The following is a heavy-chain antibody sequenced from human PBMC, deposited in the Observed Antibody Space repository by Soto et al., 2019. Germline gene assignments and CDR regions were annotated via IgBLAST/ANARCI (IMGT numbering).Heavy chain of an antibody. CDR1: GFTFSSYG. V-gene: IGHV3-21*01. CDR2: ISSSSSYI. D-gene: IGHD3-10*01. Sequence: PGGSLRLSCAASGFTFSSYGMNWVRQAPGKGLEWVSSISSSSSYIYYADSVKGRFTISRDNAKNSLYLQMNSLRAEDTAVYYCARDSLGRSGSTPLSYWGQGTLVTVSS. J-gene: IGHJ4*02. CDR3: ARDSLGRSGSTPLSY.